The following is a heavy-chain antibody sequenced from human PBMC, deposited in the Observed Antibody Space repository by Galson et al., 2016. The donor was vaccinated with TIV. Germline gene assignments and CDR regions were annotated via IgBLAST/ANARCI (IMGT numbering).Heavy chain of an antibody. V-gene: IGHV3-9*01. D-gene: IGHD5-18*01. Sequence: LRLSCAASGFTFDEYAIHWVRQAPGKGLEWVSGISGNSFYKGYADSVKGRFTISRDNAKKSLYLKLNSLRAEDTALYYCAKARGHSYGSPQDYYYGMDLWGQGTPVTVS. CDR2: ISGNSFYK. CDR3: AKARGHSYGSPQDYYYGMDL. CDR1: GFTFDEYA. J-gene: IGHJ6*02.